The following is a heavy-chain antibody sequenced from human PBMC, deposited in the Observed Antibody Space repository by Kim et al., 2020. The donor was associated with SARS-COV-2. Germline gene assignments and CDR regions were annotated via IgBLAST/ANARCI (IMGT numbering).Heavy chain of an antibody. V-gene: IGHV1-69*13. D-gene: IGHD1-26*01. CDR1: GGTFSSYA. CDR3: ASRVGATEGYYYYGMDV. Sequence: SVKVSCKASGGTFSSYAISWVRQAPGQGLEWMGGIIPIFGTANYAQKFQGRVTITADESTSTAYMELSSLRSEDTAVYYCASRVGATEGYYYYGMDVWGQGTTVTVSS. CDR2: IIPIFGTA. J-gene: IGHJ6*02.